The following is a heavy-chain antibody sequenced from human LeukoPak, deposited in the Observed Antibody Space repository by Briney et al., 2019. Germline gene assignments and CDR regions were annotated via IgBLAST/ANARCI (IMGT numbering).Heavy chain of an antibody. CDR3: IRGDNYDL. Sequence: GGSLRLSCTASGFTFGVYAMSWVRQAPGKGLDWVGFVRRGGTTEHAASVQGRFTISRDDSKSIAYLQLNSLKTEDTAVYYCIRGDNYDLWGQGTLVTVSP. CDR1: GFTFGVYA. D-gene: IGHD3-22*01. CDR2: VRRGGTT. V-gene: IGHV3-49*04. J-gene: IGHJ4*02.